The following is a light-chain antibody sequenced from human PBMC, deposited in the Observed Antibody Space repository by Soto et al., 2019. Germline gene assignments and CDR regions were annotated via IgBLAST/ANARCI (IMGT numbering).Light chain of an antibody. Sequence: QSVLTQPASVSGSPGQSITISCTGTSSDVGGYNYVSWYQQHPGKAPKLMIYDVSNRPSGVSNRLSGSKSGNTASLTISGLQAEDEADYYCSSYTSSSTFVAFGGGTKLTVL. J-gene: IGLJ2*01. V-gene: IGLV2-14*03. CDR2: DVS. CDR3: SSYTSSSTFVA. CDR1: SSDVGGYNY.